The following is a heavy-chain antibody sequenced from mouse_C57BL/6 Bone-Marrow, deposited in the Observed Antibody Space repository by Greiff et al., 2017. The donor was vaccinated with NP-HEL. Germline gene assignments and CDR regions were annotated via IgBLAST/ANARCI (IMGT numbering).Heavy chain of an antibody. J-gene: IGHJ4*01. CDR2: IYPGNSDT. CDR3: TIYYYAMYY. Sequence: VQLQQSGTVLARPGASVKMSCKTSGYTFTSCWMHWVKQRPGQGLEWIGAIYPGNSDTSYNQKFKGKAKLTAVTSASTVYMELSSLTNEDSAVYYCTIYYYAMYYWGQGTSVTVSS. V-gene: IGHV1-5*01. CDR1: GYTFTSCW.